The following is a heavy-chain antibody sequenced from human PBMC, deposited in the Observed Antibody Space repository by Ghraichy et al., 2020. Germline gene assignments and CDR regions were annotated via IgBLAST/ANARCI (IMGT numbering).Heavy chain of an antibody. V-gene: IGHV4-34*01. D-gene: IGHD4-17*01. CDR3: ARAPKWGLTTVTVSARGMDV. CDR1: GGSFSGYY. Sequence: SETLSLTCAVYGGSFSGYYWSWIRQPPGKGLEWIGEINHSGSTNYNPSLKSRVTISVDTSKNQFSLKLSSVTAADTAVYYCARAPKWGLTTVTVSARGMDVWGQGTTVTVSS. CDR2: INHSGST. J-gene: IGHJ6*02.